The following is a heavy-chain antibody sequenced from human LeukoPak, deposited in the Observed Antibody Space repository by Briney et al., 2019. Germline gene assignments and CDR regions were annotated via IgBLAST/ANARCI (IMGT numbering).Heavy chain of an antibody. CDR1: GFPFSAYA. CDR2: ISASGDTT. V-gene: IGHV3-23*01. CDR3: ARDGGSATRYNYYYYYMDV. D-gene: IGHD1-26*01. J-gene: IGHJ6*03. Sequence: PGGSLRLSCAASGFPFSAYAMSWVRQAPGKGLEWVSAISASGDTTYYADSVKGRFTISRDNAKNSLYLQMSSLRAEDTALYYCARDGGSATRYNYYYYYMDVWGKGTTVTVSS.